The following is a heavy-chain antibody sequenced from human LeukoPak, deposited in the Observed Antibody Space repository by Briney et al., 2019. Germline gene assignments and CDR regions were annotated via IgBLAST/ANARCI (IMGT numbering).Heavy chain of an antibody. Sequence: PSETLSLTCTVSGGSISSYYWSWIRQPPGKGLEWIGYIYYSGSTYYNPSLKSRVTISVDTSKNQFSLKLSSVTAADTAVYYCARNHPVAVYNWFDPWGQGTLVTVSS. CDR3: ARNHPVAVYNWFDP. V-gene: IGHV4-59*04. CDR2: IYYSGST. D-gene: IGHD6-19*01. J-gene: IGHJ5*02. CDR1: GGSISSYY.